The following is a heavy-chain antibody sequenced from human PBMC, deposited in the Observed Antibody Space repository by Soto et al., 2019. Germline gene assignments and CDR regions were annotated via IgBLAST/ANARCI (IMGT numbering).Heavy chain of an antibody. V-gene: IGHV4-59*01. Sequence: SXTLSLTCTVSGGSISSYYWTWIRQPPVNGLEWIGNIYYSGSTTYNPSLKSRVTISVDTSKNQFSLRLSSVTAADTAVYYCATQTANFYGSGSYYLPFDYWGQGTLVTVSS. CDR3: ATQTANFYGSGSYYLPFDY. CDR1: GGSISSYY. D-gene: IGHD3-10*01. CDR2: IYYSGST. J-gene: IGHJ4*02.